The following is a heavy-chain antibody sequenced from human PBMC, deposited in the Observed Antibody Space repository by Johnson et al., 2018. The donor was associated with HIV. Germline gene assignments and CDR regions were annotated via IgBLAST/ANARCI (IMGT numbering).Heavy chain of an antibody. CDR1: GFTFSDYY. V-gene: IGHV3-11*04. CDR3: ARDRGYWDAFDI. J-gene: IGHJ3*02. CDR2: ISSSGTSV. Sequence: QEKLVESGGGLVKPGGSLRLSCAASGFTFSDYYMSWIRQTPGKGLEWVSYISSSGTSVYYADSVKGRFSISRDNAKHSLYLQMNSLRAEDTAVYYCARDRGYWDAFDIWGQGTMVTVSS. D-gene: IGHD3-22*01.